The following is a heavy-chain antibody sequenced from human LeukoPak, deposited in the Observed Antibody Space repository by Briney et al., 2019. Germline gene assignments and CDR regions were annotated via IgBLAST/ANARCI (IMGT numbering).Heavy chain of an antibody. D-gene: IGHD2-2*01. CDR2: IYSGGST. V-gene: IGHV3-53*01. J-gene: IGHJ4*02. CDR3: ARGCSSTSYSGFDY. Sequence: GGSLRLSCAASGFTVSSNYMSWVRQAPGKGLEWVSVIYSGGSTYYAGSVKGRFTISRDNSKNTLYLQMNSLRAEDTAVYYCARGCSSTSYSGFDYWGQGTLVSVSS. CDR1: GFTVSSNY.